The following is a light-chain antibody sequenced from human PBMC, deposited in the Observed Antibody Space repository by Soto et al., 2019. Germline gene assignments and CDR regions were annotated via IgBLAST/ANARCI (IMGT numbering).Light chain of an antibody. CDR1: SSDVGGYTY. CDR2: DVS. Sequence: QSALTQPASVSGFPGQSITISCAGTSSDVGGYTYVSWYQQHPGKAPKLMIYDVSNRPSGVSNRFSGSKSGNTASLTISGLQAEDEADYYCTSYTSSSTPDVFGGGTKLTVL. V-gene: IGLV2-14*01. J-gene: IGLJ1*01. CDR3: TSYTSSSTPDV.